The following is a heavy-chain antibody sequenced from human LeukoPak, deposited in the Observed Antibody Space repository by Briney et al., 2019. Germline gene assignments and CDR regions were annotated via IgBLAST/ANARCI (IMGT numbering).Heavy chain of an antibody. CDR1: GFTFSSYW. V-gene: IGHV3-74*01. J-gene: IGHJ4*02. CDR3: ARGGGTTDY. CDR2: INSDGSST. Sequence: GGSLRLSCAASGFTFSSYWMHWVRQAPGKGLVWVSRINSDGSSTTYADSVKGRFTSFRDNAKTTLYLQMNSLRVDDTAVYYCARGGGTTDYWGQGTLVTVSS. D-gene: IGHD1-7*01.